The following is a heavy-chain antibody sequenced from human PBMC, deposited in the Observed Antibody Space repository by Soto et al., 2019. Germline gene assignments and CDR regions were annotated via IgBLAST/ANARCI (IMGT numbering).Heavy chain of an antibody. Sequence: QLQLQESGPGLVKPSETLSLTCTVSGGSISSSSYYWGWISLPPGKGLECIGSIYYSGSTYYNPSLKSRVTISVDTTKNQFSLELSSVTAADAAVYYCARRGSGSYSDYWGQGTLVTFSS. CDR2: IYYSGST. V-gene: IGHV4-39*01. J-gene: IGHJ4*02. CDR1: GGSISSSSYY. CDR3: ARRGSGSYSDY. D-gene: IGHD3-10*01.